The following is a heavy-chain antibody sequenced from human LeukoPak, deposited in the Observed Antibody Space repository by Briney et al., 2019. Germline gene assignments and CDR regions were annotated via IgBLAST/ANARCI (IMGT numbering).Heavy chain of an antibody. J-gene: IGHJ4*02. V-gene: IGHV3-30*01. CDR2: ISYDGSNK. Sequence: PGGSLRLSCAASGFTFSSYAMHWVRRAPGKGLEWVAVISYDGSNKYYADSVKGRFTISRDNSKNTLYLQMNSLRAEDTAVYYCARDRRWFGFFDYWGQGTLVTVSS. D-gene: IGHD3-10*01. CDR3: ARDRRWFGFFDY. CDR1: GFTFSSYA.